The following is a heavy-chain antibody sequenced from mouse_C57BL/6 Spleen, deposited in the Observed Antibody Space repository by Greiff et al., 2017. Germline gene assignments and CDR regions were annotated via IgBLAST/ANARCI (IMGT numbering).Heavy chain of an antibody. CDR3: AREGYDYDD. Sequence: QVQLQQSGAELVRPGASVKLSCKASGYTFTDYYINWVKQRPGQGLEWIARIYPGSGNTYYNEKFKGKATLTAEKSSSTAYMQLSSLTSEDSAVYFCAREGYDYDDWGQGTTLTVSS. CDR1: GYTFTDYY. CDR2: IYPGSGNT. J-gene: IGHJ2*01. D-gene: IGHD2-4*01. V-gene: IGHV1-76*01.